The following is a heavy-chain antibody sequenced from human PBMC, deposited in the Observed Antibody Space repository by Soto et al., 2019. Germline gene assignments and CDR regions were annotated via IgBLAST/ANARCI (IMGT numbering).Heavy chain of an antibody. D-gene: IGHD1-26*01. Sequence: SQTLSLTCAISGDSVSSNSAAWNWIRQSPSRGLEWLGRTYYRSKWYDDYAVSVKSRITINPDTSKNQFSLQLNSLTPEDTAVYYCARDSGSYSYNWFDPWGQGTLVTVSS. CDR2: TYYRSKWYD. V-gene: IGHV6-1*01. J-gene: IGHJ5*02. CDR3: ARDSGSYSYNWFDP. CDR1: GDSVSSNSAA.